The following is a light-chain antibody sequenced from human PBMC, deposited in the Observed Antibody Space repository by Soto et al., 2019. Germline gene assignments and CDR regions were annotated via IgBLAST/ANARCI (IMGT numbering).Light chain of an antibody. CDR2: EVN. CDR1: TSDIGSYDF. V-gene: IGLV2-8*01. CDR3: SSFAGSNNFIDV. Sequence: QSALTQPPSATGSPGQSVTISCTGTTSDIGSYDFVSWYQQHPGKAPQLIISEVNKRPSGVPDRFSGSKSGNTASLTVSGLQAEDEADYYCSSFAGSNNFIDVFGTGTKLTVL. J-gene: IGLJ1*01.